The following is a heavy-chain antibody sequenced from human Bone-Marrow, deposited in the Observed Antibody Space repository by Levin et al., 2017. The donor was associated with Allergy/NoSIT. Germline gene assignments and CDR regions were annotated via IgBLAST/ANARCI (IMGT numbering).Heavy chain of an antibody. CDR3: ASSSGGTFDF. J-gene: IGHJ4*02. D-gene: IGHD3-22*01. CDR2: INSDSGDK. CDR1: GYTFTGYY. Sequence: ASVKVSCKASGYTFTGYYIHWVRQAPGQGLEWMAWINSDSGDKSAAQNYQGRVTMTRDTSISTAYMELSRLTSDDTAIYYCASSSGGTFDFWGQGTLVTVSS. V-gene: IGHV1-2*02.